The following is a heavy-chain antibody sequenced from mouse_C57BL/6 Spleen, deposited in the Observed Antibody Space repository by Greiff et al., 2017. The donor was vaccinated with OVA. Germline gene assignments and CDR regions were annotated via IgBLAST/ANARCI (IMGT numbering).Heavy chain of an antibody. CDR1: GFTFSNYW. CDR3: TSSGYWFAY. Sequence: EVQGVESGGGLVQPGGSMKLSCVASGFTFSNYWMNWVRQSPEKGLEWVAQIRLKSDNYATHYAESVKGRFTISRDDSKSSVYLQMNNLRAEDTGIYYCTSSGYWFAYWGQGTLVTVSA. D-gene: IGHD3-2*02. CDR2: IRLKSDNYAT. V-gene: IGHV6-3*01. J-gene: IGHJ3*01.